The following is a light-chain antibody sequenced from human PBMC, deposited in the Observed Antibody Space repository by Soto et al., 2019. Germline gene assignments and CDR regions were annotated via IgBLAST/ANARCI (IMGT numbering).Light chain of an antibody. CDR2: GAS. V-gene: IGKV3D-15*01. CDR1: QTVIRN. Sequence: EIGMTQSPATLSVSPGERATLSCRASQTVIRNLAWYQQKPGQAPRLLIFGASTRATGISDRFRGSGSGTDFTLTINRLEPEDFAVYYCQQYGRTFGQGTKVDIK. J-gene: IGKJ2*01. CDR3: QQYGRT.